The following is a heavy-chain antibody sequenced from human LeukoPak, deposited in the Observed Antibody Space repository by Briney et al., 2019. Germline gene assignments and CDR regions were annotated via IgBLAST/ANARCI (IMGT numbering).Heavy chain of an antibody. CDR2: INPNSGGT. V-gene: IGHV1-2*02. J-gene: IGHJ6*02. D-gene: IGHD6-19*01. CDR1: GYTFTGYY. Sequence: ASVKVSCKASGYTFTGYYMHWVRQAPGQGLGWMGWINPNSGGTNYAQKFQGRVTMTRDTSISTAYMELSRLRSDDTAVYYCARGGVAVAGKVYYYGMDVWGQGTTVTVSS. CDR3: ARGGVAVAGKVYYYGMDV.